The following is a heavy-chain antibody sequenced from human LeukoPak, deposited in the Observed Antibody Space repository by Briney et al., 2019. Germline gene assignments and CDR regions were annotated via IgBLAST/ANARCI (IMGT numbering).Heavy chain of an antibody. Sequence: GESLKISCKGSGYSFTSYWIGWVRQIPGKGLGWIGIIYSDDSDTRYRPLFQGQVTISAKQSISTAYLRWSSLKASNTAMYYCARPSYYYDSSGTYYFDYGGQGPLVTVSS. CDR3: ARPSYYYDSSGTYYFDY. D-gene: IGHD3-22*01. CDR1: GYSFTSYW. J-gene: IGHJ4*02. V-gene: IGHV5-51*01. CDR2: IYSDDSDT.